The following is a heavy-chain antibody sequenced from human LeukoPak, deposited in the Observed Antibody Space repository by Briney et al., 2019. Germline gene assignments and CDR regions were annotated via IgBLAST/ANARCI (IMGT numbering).Heavy chain of an antibody. CDR2: IYHSGST. CDR3: ATRPGTGWAGVFDY. V-gene: IGHV4-38-2*02. Sequence: PSETLSLTCTVSGYSISSGYYWGWIRQPPGKGLEWIGSIYHSGSTYYNPSLKSRVTLSIDTSKSQFSLKLHSVTAADTAVYYCATRPGTGWAGVFDYWGQGALVTVSS. CDR1: GYSISSGYY. D-gene: IGHD6-19*01. J-gene: IGHJ4*02.